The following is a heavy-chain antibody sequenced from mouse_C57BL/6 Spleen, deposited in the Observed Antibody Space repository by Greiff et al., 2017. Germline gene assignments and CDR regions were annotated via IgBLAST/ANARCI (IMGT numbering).Heavy chain of an antibody. D-gene: IGHD1-1*01. CDR3: ARPYDYGSSYLLYWYFDV. CDR1: GFTFSDYG. CDR2: ISSGSSTI. J-gene: IGHJ1*03. V-gene: IGHV5-17*01. Sequence: EVKLMESGGGLVKPGGSLKLSCAASGFTFSDYGMHWVRQAPEKGLEWVAYISSGSSTIYYADTVKGRFTISRDNAKNTLFLQMTSLRSEDTAMYYCARPYDYGSSYLLYWYFDVWGTGTTVTVSS.